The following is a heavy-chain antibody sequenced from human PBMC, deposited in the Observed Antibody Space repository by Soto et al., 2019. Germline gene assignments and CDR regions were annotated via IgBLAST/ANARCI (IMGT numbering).Heavy chain of an antibody. CDR3: ARVVFYNWNDGYYFDY. Sequence: QVQLVQSGAEVKKPGSSVKVSCKASGGTFSSYAISWVRQAPGQGLEWMGGSIPIFGTANYAQKFQGRVTITADESTSTAYMELSSLRSQDTAVYYCARVVFYNWNDGYYFDYWGQGTLVTVSS. J-gene: IGHJ4*02. D-gene: IGHD1-20*01. CDR1: GGTFSSYA. V-gene: IGHV1-69*01. CDR2: SIPIFGTA.